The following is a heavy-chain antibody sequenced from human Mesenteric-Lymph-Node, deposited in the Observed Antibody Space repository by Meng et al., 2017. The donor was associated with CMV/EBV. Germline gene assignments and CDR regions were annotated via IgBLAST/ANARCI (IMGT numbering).Heavy chain of an antibody. V-gene: IGHV2-5*02. CDR3: AHRDTTVAGAFDY. CDR2: IYWDDEE. CDR1: GFSLSTSGVA. D-gene: IGHD5-18*01. J-gene: IGHJ4*02. Sequence: TFCGFSLSTSGVAMGWLRQPPGKALEWLALIYWDDEERYSPSLKSRLTISKDTSKSQVVFTMTNMDPVDTATYYCAHRDTTVAGAFDYWGQGTLVTVSS.